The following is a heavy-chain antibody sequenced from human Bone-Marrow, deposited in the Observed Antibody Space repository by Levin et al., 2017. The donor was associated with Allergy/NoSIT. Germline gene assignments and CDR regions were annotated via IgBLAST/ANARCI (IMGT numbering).Heavy chain of an antibody. CDR2: ISYDGSNK. CDR3: AKEGLRFLEWTPWYYYYGMDV. CDR1: GFTFSSYG. D-gene: IGHD3-3*01. J-gene: IGHJ6*02. V-gene: IGHV3-30*18. Sequence: GGSLRLSCAASGFTFSSYGMHWVRQAPGKGLEWVAVISYDGSNKYYADSVKGRFTISRDNSKNTLYLQMNSLRAEDTAVYYCAKEGLRFLEWTPWYYYYGMDVWGQGTTVTVSS.